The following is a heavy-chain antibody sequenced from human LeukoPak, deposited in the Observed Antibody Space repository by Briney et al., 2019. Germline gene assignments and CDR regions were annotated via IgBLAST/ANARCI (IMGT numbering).Heavy chain of an antibody. CDR1: GGSISSYY. CDR2: IYTSGST. J-gene: IGHJ4*02. CDR3: ARRRGYSGSYLDY. Sequence: SETLSLTCTVSGGSISSYYWSWIRQPPGKGLEWIGYIYTSGSTNYNPSLKSRVTISVDTSKNQFSLKLSSVTAADTAVYYCARRRGYSGSYLDYWGQGTLVTVSS. D-gene: IGHD1-26*01. V-gene: IGHV4-4*09.